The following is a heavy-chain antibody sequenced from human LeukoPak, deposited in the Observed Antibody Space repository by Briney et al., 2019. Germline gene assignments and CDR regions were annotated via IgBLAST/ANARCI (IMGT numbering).Heavy chain of an antibody. J-gene: IGHJ3*02. CDR2: ISYDGSNK. CDR1: GFTFSSYG. V-gene: IGHV3-30*18. Sequence: PGGSLRLSCAASGFTFSSYGMHWVRQAPGKGLEWVAVISYDGSNKYYADSVKGRFTISRDNSKNTLYLQMNSLRAEDTAVYYCAKDLGTRDYYDSSGNDAFDIWGQGTMVTVSS. D-gene: IGHD3-22*01. CDR3: AKDLGTRDYYDSSGNDAFDI.